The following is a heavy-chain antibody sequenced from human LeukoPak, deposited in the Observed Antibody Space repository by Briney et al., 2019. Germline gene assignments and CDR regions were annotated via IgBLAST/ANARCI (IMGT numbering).Heavy chain of an antibody. CDR1: GFTFSSYA. CDR3: AKGRGYCSSTSCYKGSASDY. V-gene: IGHV3-23*01. Sequence: GGSLRLSCAASGFTFSSYAMSWVRQAPGKGLEWVSAISGSGGSTYYADSVKGRFTISRDNSKNTLYLQMNSLRAEDTAVYYCAKGRGYCSSTSCYKGSASDYWGQGTLVTVSS. J-gene: IGHJ4*02. CDR2: ISGSGGST. D-gene: IGHD2-2*02.